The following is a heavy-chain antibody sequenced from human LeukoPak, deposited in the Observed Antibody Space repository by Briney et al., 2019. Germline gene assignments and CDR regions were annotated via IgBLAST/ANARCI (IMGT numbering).Heavy chain of an antibody. CDR2: INHSGGT. CDR1: GGSFSGYY. D-gene: IGHD3-10*01. Sequence: SETLSLTCAVYGGSFSGYYWSWIRQPPGKGLEWIGEINHSGGTNYNPSLKSRVTISVDTSKNQFSLKLSSVTAADTAVYYCARGRRPRGYGSGSYYTNWFDPWGQGTLVTVSS. J-gene: IGHJ5*02. CDR3: ARGRRPRGYGSGSYYTNWFDP. V-gene: IGHV4-34*01.